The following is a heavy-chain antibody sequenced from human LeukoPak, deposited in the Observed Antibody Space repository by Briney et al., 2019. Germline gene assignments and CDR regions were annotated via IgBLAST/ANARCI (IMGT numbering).Heavy chain of an antibody. CDR1: GGSISSYY. Sequence: SETLSLTCTVSGGSISSYYWSWIRQPPREGTGVDWVYLLQWEREHQLQPLPQESSHHISGHVQEPVLPEAELCDRCDTALYYCARVNLGEYYFDYWGQGTLVTVSS. V-gene: IGHV4-59*01. CDR2: LLQWEREH. J-gene: IGHJ4*02. CDR3: ARVNLGEYYFDY.